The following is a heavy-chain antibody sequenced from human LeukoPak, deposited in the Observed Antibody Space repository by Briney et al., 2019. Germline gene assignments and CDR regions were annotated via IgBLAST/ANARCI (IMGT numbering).Heavy chain of an antibody. Sequence: GGSLRLSCAASGFTFSSYWMSWVRQAPGKGLEWVANIKQDGSEKYYVDSVKGRFTISRDNSKNTLYLQMNSLRAEDTAVYYCAKSSRAYYDILTGYSYFDYWGQGTLVTVSS. D-gene: IGHD3-9*01. CDR1: GFTFSSYW. V-gene: IGHV3-7*03. CDR2: IKQDGSEK. CDR3: AKSSRAYYDILTGYSYFDY. J-gene: IGHJ4*02.